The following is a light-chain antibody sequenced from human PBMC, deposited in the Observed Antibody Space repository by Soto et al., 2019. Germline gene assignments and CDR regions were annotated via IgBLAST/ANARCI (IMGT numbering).Light chain of an antibody. CDR2: DVS. Sequence: QSALTQPASVSGSPGQSITISCTGTSSDVGVYNHVSWYQQHLGKAPKLMIYDVSNRPSGISTRFSGSKSGDTASLTISGLQAEDEADYYCSSYTTTSIPWVFGGGTKLTVL. CDR1: SSDVGVYNH. J-gene: IGLJ3*02. CDR3: SSYTTTSIPWV. V-gene: IGLV2-14*01.